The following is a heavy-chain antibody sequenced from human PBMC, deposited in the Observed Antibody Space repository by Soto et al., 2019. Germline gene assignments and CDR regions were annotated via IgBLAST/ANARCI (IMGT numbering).Heavy chain of an antibody. CDR3: ARQGNSVLRYFDDY. CDR1: GGSISSSSYY. CDR2: IYYSGST. V-gene: IGHV4-39*01. D-gene: IGHD3-9*01. Sequence: QLQLQESGPGLVKPSETLSLTCTVSGGSISSSSYYWGWIRQPPGKGLEWIGSIYYSGSTYYNPSLKSRVTISVDTSKNQFSLKLSSVTAADTAVYYCARQGNSVLRYFDDYWGQGTLVTVSS. J-gene: IGHJ4*02.